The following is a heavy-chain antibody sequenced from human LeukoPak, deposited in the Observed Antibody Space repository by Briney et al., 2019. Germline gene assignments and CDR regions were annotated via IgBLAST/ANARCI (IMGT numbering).Heavy chain of an antibody. CDR2: INPKSGGT. Sequence: ASVKVSCKASGYTFTDYFMNWVRQAPGQGLEWMGWINPKSGGTVYAQKFQGRVTMTRDTSISTAYMELSRLRSDDTAVYYCAREGLAATGYDYWGQGTLVTVSS. D-gene: IGHD6-25*01. V-gene: IGHV1-2*02. CDR1: GYTFTDYF. J-gene: IGHJ4*02. CDR3: AREGLAATGYDY.